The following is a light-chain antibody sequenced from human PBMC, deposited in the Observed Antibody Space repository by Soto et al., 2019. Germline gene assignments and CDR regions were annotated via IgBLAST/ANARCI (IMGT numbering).Light chain of an antibody. V-gene: IGLV2-14*03. Sequence: QSVLTQPASVSLSPGQSITISCTGTSSDIGGYNFVSWYQQHPGKAPKLMISEVNNRPSGVSDRFSGSKSGNTASLTISGLQSEDEGDYYCSSYSSTSTLFVFGTGSKVTAL. CDR2: EVN. CDR3: SSYSSTSTLFV. J-gene: IGLJ1*01. CDR1: SSDIGGYNF.